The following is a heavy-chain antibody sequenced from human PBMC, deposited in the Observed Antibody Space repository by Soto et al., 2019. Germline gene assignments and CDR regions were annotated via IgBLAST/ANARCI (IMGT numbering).Heavy chain of an antibody. J-gene: IGHJ4*02. CDR3: AREGQLGY. CDR1: GYTFSSYG. D-gene: IGHD6-6*01. CDR2: ISGYNGNT. V-gene: IGHV1-18*01. Sequence: ASVTVSCQASGYTFSSYGFSWVRQAPGQGLEWMGWISGYNGNTNYAERLQGRVTMTTDTSTSTAYMELKSLRYDDTAVYYCAREGQLGYWGQGTPVTVS.